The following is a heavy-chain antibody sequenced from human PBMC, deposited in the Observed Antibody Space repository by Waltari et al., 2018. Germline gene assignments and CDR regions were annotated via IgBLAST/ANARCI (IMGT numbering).Heavy chain of an antibody. Sequence: EVQLVQSGAEVKKPGATVKISCKVSGYTFTDYYMHWVQQAPGKGLEWMGLVDPEEGETIDAEKFQGRVTITADTSTDTAYMELSSLRSEDTAVYYCVTDWSAYYYDSSGYYLWGQGTLVTVSS. CDR2: VDPEEGET. V-gene: IGHV1-69-2*01. CDR1: GYTFTDYY. CDR3: VTDWSAYYYDSSGYYL. J-gene: IGHJ5*02. D-gene: IGHD3-22*01.